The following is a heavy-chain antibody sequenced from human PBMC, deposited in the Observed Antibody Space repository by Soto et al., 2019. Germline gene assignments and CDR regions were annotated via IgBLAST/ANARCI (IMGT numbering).Heavy chain of an antibody. CDR3: ARESSEGPLGWFDP. D-gene: IGHD7-27*01. CDR1: GFTFSSYA. CDR2: ISYDGSNK. J-gene: IGHJ5*02. Sequence: QVQLVESGGGVVQPGRSLRLSCAASGFTFSSYAMHWVRQAPGKGLEWVAVISYDGSNKYYADSVKGRFTISRDNSKNTLYLQMNSLRAEDTAVYYCARESSEGPLGWFDPWGQGTLVTVSS. V-gene: IGHV3-30-3*01.